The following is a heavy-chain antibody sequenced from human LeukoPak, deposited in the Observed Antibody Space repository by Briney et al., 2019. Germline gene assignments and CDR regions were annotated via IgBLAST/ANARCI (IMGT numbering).Heavy chain of an antibody. CDR1: GFTFSSYG. J-gene: IGHJ4*02. D-gene: IGHD2-2*01. V-gene: IGHV3-30*03. Sequence: PGGSLRLSCAASGFTFSSYGMHWVRQAPGKGLEWVAVISYDGSNKYYADSVKGRFTISRDNSKNTLYLQMNSLRAEDTAVYYCAIPNSKGIVVVPAASFDYWGQGTLVTVSS. CDR3: AIPNSKGIVVVPAASFDY. CDR2: ISYDGSNK.